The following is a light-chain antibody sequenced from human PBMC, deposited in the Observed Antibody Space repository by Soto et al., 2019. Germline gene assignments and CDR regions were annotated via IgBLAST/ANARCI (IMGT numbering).Light chain of an antibody. V-gene: IGLV7-43*01. CDR1: TGAVTSGYY. J-gene: IGLJ1*01. CDR3: LLYYGGAYV. CDR2: STG. Sequence: QAVVTQEPSLTVSPGGTVTLTFASSTGAVTSGYYPNWFQQKPGQAPRALIYSTGNKHSWTPARFSGSLLGGKAALTLSGVQPEDEAEYYCLLYYGGAYVFGTGTKVTVL.